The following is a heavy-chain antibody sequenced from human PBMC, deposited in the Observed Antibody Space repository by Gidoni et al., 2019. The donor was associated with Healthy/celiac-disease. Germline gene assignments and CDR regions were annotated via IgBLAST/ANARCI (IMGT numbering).Heavy chain of an antibody. Sequence: QVQLQQWGAGLLKPSETLSLTCAVYGGSFSGYYWSWIRQPPGKGLEWIGEINHSGSPNYNPPLRVRVTISVDTPKTRFSLKLSSVTAADPAVNYWARAPYSGSNHRQHYFDYWAREPWSPSPQ. CDR1: GGSFSGYY. D-gene: IGHD1-26*01. CDR2: INHSGSP. J-gene: IGHJ4*02. V-gene: IGHV4-34*01. CDR3: ARAPYSGSNHRQHYFDY.